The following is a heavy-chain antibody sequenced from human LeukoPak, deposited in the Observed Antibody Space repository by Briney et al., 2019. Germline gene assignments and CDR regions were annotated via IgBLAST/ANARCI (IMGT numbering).Heavy chain of an antibody. J-gene: IGHJ4*02. CDR3: AKGYSSGSGYYVY. V-gene: IGHV3-30*02. D-gene: IGHD6-19*01. Sequence: GGSLRLSCAASGFTFSSYGMHWVRQAPGKGLQWVAFLRLDGINKYYADSVKGRFTISRDNTKNTLYLHMNSLRAEDTAVYYCAKGYSSGSGYYVYWGQGTLVTVSS. CDR2: LRLDGINK. CDR1: GFTFSSYG.